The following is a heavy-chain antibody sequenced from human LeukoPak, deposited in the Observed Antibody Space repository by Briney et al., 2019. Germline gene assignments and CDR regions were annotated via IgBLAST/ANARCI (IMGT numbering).Heavy chain of an antibody. J-gene: IGHJ4*02. CDR1: GFTLSSYW. CDR3: ATSRTFDY. CDR2: INIDGSNT. Sequence: PGGSLRLSCAASGFTLSSYWMHWVRHAPGKGLVWVSHINIDGSNTRYADSVKGRFTISRDNAENTLYLQKNSLRVDDTAVYYCATSRTFDYWGQGALVTVSS. V-gene: IGHV3-74*01.